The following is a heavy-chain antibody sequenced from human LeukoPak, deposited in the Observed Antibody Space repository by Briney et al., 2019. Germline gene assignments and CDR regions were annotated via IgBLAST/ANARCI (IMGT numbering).Heavy chain of an antibody. CDR3: ARDTASIYYDSSGYYYGGFGY. D-gene: IGHD3-22*01. CDR1: GGTFSSYA. V-gene: IGHV1-69*13. J-gene: IGHJ4*02. Sequence: SVKVSCKASGGTFSSYAISWVRQAPGQGLEWMGGIIPIFGTANYAQKFQGRVTITADESTSTAYMELSSLRSEDTAVYYCARDTASIYYDSSGYYYGGFGYWGQGTLVTVSS. CDR2: IIPIFGTA.